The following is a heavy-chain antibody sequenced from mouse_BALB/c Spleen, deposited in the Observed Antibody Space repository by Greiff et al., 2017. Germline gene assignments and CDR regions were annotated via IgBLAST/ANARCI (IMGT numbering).Heavy chain of an antibody. Sequence: EVQLQQSGTVLVRPGASVKMSCKASGYTFTSYWMHWVKQRPGQGLEWIGAIYPGNSDTSYNQKFKGKAKLTAVTSTSTAYMELSSLTNEDSAVYYCARRPSYYYGSREYLDYWGQGTTLTVSS. CDR3: ARRPSYYYGSREYLDY. J-gene: IGHJ2*01. V-gene: IGHV1-5*01. D-gene: IGHD1-1*01. CDR2: IYPGNSDT. CDR1: GYTFTSYW.